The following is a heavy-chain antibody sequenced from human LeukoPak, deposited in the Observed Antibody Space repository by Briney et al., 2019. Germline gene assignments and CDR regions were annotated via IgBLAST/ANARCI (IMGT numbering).Heavy chain of an antibody. CDR2: ISSSSSYI. V-gene: IGHV3-21*01. Sequence: GGSLRLSCAASGFTFSNYSMNWVRQAPGKGLEWVSSISSSSSYIYYADSVKGRFTISRDNAKNSLYLQMNSLRAEDTAVYYCARVFSVVTHNFDYWGQGTLVTVSS. CDR1: GFTFSNYS. CDR3: ARVFSVVTHNFDY. D-gene: IGHD2-15*01. J-gene: IGHJ4*02.